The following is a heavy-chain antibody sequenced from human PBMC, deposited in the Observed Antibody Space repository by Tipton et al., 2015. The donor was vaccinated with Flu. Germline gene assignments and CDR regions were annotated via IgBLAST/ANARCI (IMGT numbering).Heavy chain of an antibody. Sequence: TLSLTCTVSDGSISSYYWSWIRQPPGKGLEWIGYIYYSGSTNYNPSLKSRVTISVDTSKNQFSLKLSSVTAADTAVYYCARHRTVIAVAGARHAFDIWGQGTMVTVSS. D-gene: IGHD6-19*01. CDR2: IYYSGST. V-gene: IGHV4-59*01. CDR3: ARHRTVIAVAGARHAFDI. CDR1: DGSISSYY. J-gene: IGHJ3*02.